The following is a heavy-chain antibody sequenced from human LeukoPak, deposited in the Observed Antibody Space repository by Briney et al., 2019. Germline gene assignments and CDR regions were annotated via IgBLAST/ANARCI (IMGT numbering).Heavy chain of an antibody. D-gene: IGHD5-12*01. CDR2: IKQDGSEK. J-gene: IGHJ6*03. CDR3: ARERGYSGYDSPPYYYYYMDV. CDR1: GFTFSSYW. V-gene: IGHV3-7*01. Sequence: GGSLRLSCAASGFTFSSYWMSWVREAPGKGLERVANIKQDGSEKYYVDSVKGRFTISRDNAKNSLYLQMNSLRAEDTAVYYCARERGYSGYDSPPYYYYYMDVWGRGTALTVSS.